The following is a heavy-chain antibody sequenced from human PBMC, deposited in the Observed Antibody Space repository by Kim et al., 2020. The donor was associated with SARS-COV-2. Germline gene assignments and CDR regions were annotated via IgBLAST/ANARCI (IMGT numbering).Heavy chain of an antibody. CDR3: ANRYRQYSSSWLTYYYYGMDV. CDR2: ISGSGGST. Sequence: GGSLRLSCAASGFTFSSYAMSWVRQAPGKGLEWVSAISGSGGSTYYADSVKGRFTISRDNSKNTLYLQMNSLRAEDTAVYYCANRYRQYSSSWLTYYYYGMDVWGQGTTVTVSS. D-gene: IGHD6-13*01. CDR1: GFTFSSYA. V-gene: IGHV3-23*01. J-gene: IGHJ6*02.